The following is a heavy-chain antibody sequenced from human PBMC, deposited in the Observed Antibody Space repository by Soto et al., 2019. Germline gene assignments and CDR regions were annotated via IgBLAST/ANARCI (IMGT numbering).Heavy chain of an antibody. CDR1: GFSLSTTAEG. D-gene: IGHD2-2*01. V-gene: IGHV2-5*02. Sequence: QITLKESGPTLVKPIQTLTLTCTFSGFSLSTTAEGVGWIRQPPGKALEWLALIYWDDDERYSPSLKSRLTITKDTSKNQVVLTMTNVDPVDTATYYCAHGSCSSADCYPNPYLDYWGQGILVTVSS. J-gene: IGHJ4*02. CDR2: IYWDDDE. CDR3: AHGSCSSADCYPNPYLDY.